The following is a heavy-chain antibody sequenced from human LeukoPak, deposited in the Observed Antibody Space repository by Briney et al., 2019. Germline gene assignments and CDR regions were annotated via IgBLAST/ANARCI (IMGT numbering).Heavy chain of an antibody. CDR2: ISYSWST. D-gene: IGHD1-26*01. Sequence: PSETLSLTCTVSGGSISSYYWSWIRQPPGKGLEWIGYISYSWSTNYNPSLKRRVTISVDTSKNQFSLMLSSVTAADTAVYYCARRVGATGIDYWGQGTLVTVSS. CDR3: ARRVGATGIDY. J-gene: IGHJ4*02. V-gene: IGHV4-59*01. CDR1: GGSISSYY.